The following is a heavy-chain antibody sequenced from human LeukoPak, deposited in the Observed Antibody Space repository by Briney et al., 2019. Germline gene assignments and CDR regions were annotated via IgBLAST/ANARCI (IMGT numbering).Heavy chain of an antibody. D-gene: IGHD4-11*01. V-gene: IGHV3-33*01. CDR1: GFTFSSYG. J-gene: IGHJ6*03. Sequence: GGSLRLSCAASGFTFSSYGMHWVRQAPGKGLEWVAVIWYDGSNKYYEDSVKGRFTISRDNSKNTLYLQMNSLRAEDTAVYYCARDYSNYFLSSYYYYYYMDVWGKGTTVTVSS. CDR2: IWYDGSNK. CDR3: ARDYSNYFLSSYYYYYYMDV.